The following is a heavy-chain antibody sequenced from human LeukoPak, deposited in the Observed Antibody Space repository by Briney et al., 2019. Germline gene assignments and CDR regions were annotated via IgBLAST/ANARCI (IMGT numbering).Heavy chain of an antibody. Sequence: GGSLRLSCAASGFPFSDYSMNWVRQAPGKGLEWVSYISSGTRIIHYADSVKGRFTISRDDAKNSLYLQMNILRAEDTAVYYCAIWFGELNYWGQGTLVTVSS. D-gene: IGHD3-10*01. CDR1: GFPFSDYS. V-gene: IGHV3-48*04. CDR2: ISSGTRII. J-gene: IGHJ4*02. CDR3: AIWFGELNY.